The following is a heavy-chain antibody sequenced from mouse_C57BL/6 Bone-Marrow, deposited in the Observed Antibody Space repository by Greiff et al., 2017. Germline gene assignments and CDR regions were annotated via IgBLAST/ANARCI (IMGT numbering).Heavy chain of an antibody. D-gene: IGHD2-1*01. Sequence: QVQLQQSGAVLVKPGASVKMSCKASGYTFTTYPIEWMKQNHGKSLEWIGNFHPYNDDTKYNEKFKGKATLTVEKSSSTVYLALSRLTSDDSAVYYCARRIYYGNQGFAYWGQGTLVTVSA. CDR1: GYTFTTYP. CDR3: ARRIYYGNQGFAY. J-gene: IGHJ3*01. CDR2: FHPYNDDT. V-gene: IGHV1-47*01.